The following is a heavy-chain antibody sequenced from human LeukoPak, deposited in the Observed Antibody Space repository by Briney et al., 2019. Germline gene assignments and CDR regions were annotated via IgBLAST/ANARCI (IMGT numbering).Heavy chain of an antibody. V-gene: IGHV4-59*08. CDR3: ARLKLGAYFDL. J-gene: IGHJ2*01. D-gene: IGHD3-16*01. Sequence: SETLSLTCAVYGGSFSGYYWSWIRQSPGKGLEWVGYAYNSGDTGKNPSLKSRVTILLDTSKNQCSLKLTSVSAADTAVYYCARLKLGAYFDLWGRGTLVTVSS. CDR1: GGSFSGYY. CDR2: AYNSGDT.